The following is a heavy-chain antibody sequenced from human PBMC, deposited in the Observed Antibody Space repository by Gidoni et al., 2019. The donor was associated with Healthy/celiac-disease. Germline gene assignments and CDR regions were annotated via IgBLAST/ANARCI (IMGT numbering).Heavy chain of an antibody. V-gene: IGHV3-21*01. CDR2: ISSSSSYI. D-gene: IGHD4-17*01. CDR3: ARVSYGDYVRSYYYYYGMDV. J-gene: IGHJ6*02. Sequence: EVQLVESGGGLVKPGGSLRLSCAASGFTFSSYSMNWVRQAPGKGLEWVSSISSSSSYIYYADSVKGRFTISRDNAKNSLYLQMNSLRAEDTAVYYCARVSYGDYVRSYYYYYGMDVWGQGTTVTVSS. CDR1: GFTFSSYS.